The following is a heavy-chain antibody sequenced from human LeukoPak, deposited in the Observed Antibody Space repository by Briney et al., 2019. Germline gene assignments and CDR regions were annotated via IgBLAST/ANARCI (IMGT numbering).Heavy chain of an antibody. CDR2: TSYRSKWYY. J-gene: IGHJ5*02. Sequence: SQTLSLTCAISGDSVSSNSAAWNWIRQSPSRGLEWLASTSYRSKWYYDYAVSVKSRITINPDTSKNQFSLHLNSVTPEDTVVYYCAREGTGTTQWFDPWGQGTLVTVSS. CDR3: AREGTGTTQWFDP. CDR1: GDSVSSNSAA. D-gene: IGHD1-7*01. V-gene: IGHV6-1*01.